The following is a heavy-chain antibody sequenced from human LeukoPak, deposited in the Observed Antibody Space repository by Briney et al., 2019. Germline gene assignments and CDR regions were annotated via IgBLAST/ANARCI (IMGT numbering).Heavy chain of an antibody. J-gene: IGHJ3*02. V-gene: IGHV3-30*02. CDR3: AKESSSGWHDAFDI. D-gene: IGHD6-19*01. CDR2: IRYDGSNK. Sequence: GGSLRLSCAASGFTFSTYGMYWVRQAPGKGLEWVAFIRYDGSNKYYAESVKGRLTISRDTSKSTLYLQMNSLRVEDTAVYYCAKESSSGWHDAFDIWGQGTLVTVSS. CDR1: GFTFSTYG.